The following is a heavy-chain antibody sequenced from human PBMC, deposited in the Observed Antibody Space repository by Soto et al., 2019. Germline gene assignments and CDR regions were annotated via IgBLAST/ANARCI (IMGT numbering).Heavy chain of an antibody. CDR3: AKTPAKSVLGGVS. CDR1: GLPFSSYA. CDR2: INNSGGTT. V-gene: IGHV3-23*01. Sequence: GGSLRLSCAASGLPFSSYAMTWVRQAPGKGLEWVSTINNSGGTTWYADSVKGRFTISRDNPQNTLYLQMNSLRVEDTAVYYCAKTPAKSVLGGVSWGQGTLVTVSS. D-gene: IGHD3-16*01. J-gene: IGHJ5*02.